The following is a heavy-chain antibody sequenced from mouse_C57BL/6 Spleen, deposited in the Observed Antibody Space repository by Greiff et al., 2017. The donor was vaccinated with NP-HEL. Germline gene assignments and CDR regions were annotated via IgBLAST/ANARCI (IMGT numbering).Heavy chain of an antibody. CDR3: ARDELGPYFDV. CDR1: GYTFTSYW. CDR2: IDPSDSET. V-gene: IGHV1-52*01. J-gene: IGHJ1*03. D-gene: IGHD4-1*01. Sequence: QVQLQQPGAELVRPGSSVKLSCKASGYTFTSYWMHWVKQRPIQGLEWIGNIDPSDSETHYNQKFKDKATLTVDKSSSTAYMQLSSLTSEGSAVYYCARDELGPYFDVWGTGTTVTVSS.